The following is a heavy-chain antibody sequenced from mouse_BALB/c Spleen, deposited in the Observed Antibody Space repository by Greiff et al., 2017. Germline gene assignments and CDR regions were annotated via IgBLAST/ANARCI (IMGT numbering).Heavy chain of an antibody. CDR1: GYTFTSYW. CDR2: IYPSDSYT. D-gene: IGHD2-2*01. CDR3: ARSSGYGQAWFAY. V-gene: IGHV1-69*02. J-gene: IGHJ3*01. Sequence: VQLQQPGAELVRPGASVKLSCKASGYTFTSYWINWVKQRPGQGLEWIGNIYPSDSYTNYNQKFKDKATLTVDKSSSTAYMQLSSPTSEDSAVYYCARSSGYGQAWFAYWGQGTLVTVSA.